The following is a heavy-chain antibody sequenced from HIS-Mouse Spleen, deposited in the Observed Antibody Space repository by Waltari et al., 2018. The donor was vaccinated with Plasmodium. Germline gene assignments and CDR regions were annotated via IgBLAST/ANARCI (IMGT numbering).Heavy chain of an antibody. J-gene: IGHJ4*02. CDR3: ASSGSGSYYY. D-gene: IGHD3-10*01. CDR1: GGSFSGYY. V-gene: IGHV4-34*01. Sequence: QVQLQQWGAGLLKPSETLSLTCAVYGGSFSGYYWCWIRPPPGTWLGEIGGINHRGSTHYNPSLKSRFTLSVDTSKNHFSLKLSSVTAADTAVYYCASSGSGSYYYWGQATLVTVSS. CDR2: INHRGST.